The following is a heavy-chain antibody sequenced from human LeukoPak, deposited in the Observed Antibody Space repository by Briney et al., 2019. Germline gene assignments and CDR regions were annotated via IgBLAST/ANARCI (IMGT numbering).Heavy chain of an antibody. J-gene: IGHJ4*02. CDR1: GFTFEDHA. D-gene: IGHD1-26*01. Sequence: GRSLRLSCAASGFTFEDHAMSWVRQAPGKGLEWVSAISGSGGSTYYADSVKGRFTISRDNSKNTLYLQMNSLRAEDTAVYYCAKGVYSGSSSPIDYWGQGTLVTVSS. CDR3: AKGVYSGSSSPIDY. CDR2: ISGSGGST. V-gene: IGHV3-23*01.